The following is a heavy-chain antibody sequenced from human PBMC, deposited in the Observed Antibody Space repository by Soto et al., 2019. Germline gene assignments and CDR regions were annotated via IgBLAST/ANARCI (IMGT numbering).Heavy chain of an antibody. CDR1: GFTFGDYA. Sequence: GGSLRLSCTASGFTFGDYAMSWVRQAPGKGLEWVGFIRSKAYGGTTEYAAPVKGRFTISRDDSKSIAYLQMNSLKTEATAVYYCTRYGYGFDFWGQGTMVTVSS. V-gene: IGHV3-49*04. D-gene: IGHD5-18*01. CDR3: TRYGYGFDF. CDR2: IRSKAYGGTT. J-gene: IGHJ4*02.